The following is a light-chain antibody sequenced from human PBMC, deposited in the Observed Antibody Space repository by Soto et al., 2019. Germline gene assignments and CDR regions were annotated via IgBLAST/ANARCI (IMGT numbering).Light chain of an antibody. CDR3: NSFAGRAQVV. CDR1: SSDIGAYNY. Sequence: QSALAQPPSASGSPGQSVTISCTGTSSDIGAYNYVSWYQQYPGKAPKLIIYDVNQRPSGVPDRFSGSKSGNTASLTVSGLQAEDEAVYYCNSFAGRAQVVFGGGTKLTVL. J-gene: IGLJ2*01. CDR2: DVN. V-gene: IGLV2-8*01.